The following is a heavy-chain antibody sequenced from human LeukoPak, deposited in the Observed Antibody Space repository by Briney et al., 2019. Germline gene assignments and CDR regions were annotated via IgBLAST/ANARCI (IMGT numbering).Heavy chain of an antibody. CDR1: GGTFISYA. D-gene: IGHD3-16*01. V-gene: IGHV1-69*04. J-gene: IGHJ5*02. Sequence: GASVKVSCKASGGTFISYAISWVRQAPGQGREWMGRIIPILGIANYAQKFQGRVTLTADKSTSTAYMELSSLRSEDTAVYYCARDHRAYYYDYVWGSLQDAWGQGTLVTVSS. CDR3: ARDHRAYYYDYVWGSLQDA. CDR2: IIPILGIA.